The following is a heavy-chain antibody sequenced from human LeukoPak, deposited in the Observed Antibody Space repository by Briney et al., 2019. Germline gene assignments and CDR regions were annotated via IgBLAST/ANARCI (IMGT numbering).Heavy chain of an antibody. J-gene: IGHJ4*02. CDR3: ARVPLYYDILTGQPPLDY. V-gene: IGHV1-2*02. Sequence: ASVKVSCKASGYTFTGYYMHWVRQAPGQGLEWMGWINPNSGGTNYAQKFQGRVTITRDTSISTAYMELSRLRSDDTAVYYCARVPLYYDILTGQPPLDYWGQGTLVTVSS. CDR1: GYTFTGYY. D-gene: IGHD3-9*01. CDR2: INPNSGGT.